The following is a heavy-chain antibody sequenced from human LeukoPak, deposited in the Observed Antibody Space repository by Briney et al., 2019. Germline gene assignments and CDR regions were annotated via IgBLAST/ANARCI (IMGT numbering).Heavy chain of an antibody. CDR3: ARSYDFWSGYYYMDV. V-gene: IGHV3-48*04. CDR2: ISSSSSTI. CDR1: GFTFSSYS. Sequence: PGGSLRLSCAASGFTFSSYSMNWVRQAPGKGLEGVSYISSSSSTIYYADSVKGRFTISRGNAKNSLYLQMNSLRAEDTAVYYCARSYDFWSGYYYMDVWGKGTTVTVSS. J-gene: IGHJ6*03. D-gene: IGHD3-3*01.